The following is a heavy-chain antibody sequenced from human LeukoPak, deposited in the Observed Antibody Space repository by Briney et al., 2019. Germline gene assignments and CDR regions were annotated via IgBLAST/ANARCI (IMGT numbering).Heavy chain of an antibody. CDR1: GFTFNSYA. CDR3: VKESTSSGYYYAPDY. Sequence: GGSLRLSCAASGFTFNSYAMSWVRQAPGKGLEWVSAIGGSGGTTYYADSVKGRFTISRDNSENTLYLQMNSLRAEDTAVYYCVKESTSSGYYYAPDYWGQGTLVTVS. D-gene: IGHD3-22*01. V-gene: IGHV3-23*01. J-gene: IGHJ4*02. CDR2: IGGSGGTT.